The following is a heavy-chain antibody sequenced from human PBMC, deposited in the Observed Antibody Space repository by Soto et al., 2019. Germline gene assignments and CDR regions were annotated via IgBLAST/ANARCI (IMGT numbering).Heavy chain of an antibody. CDR3: GSVRPSGYVLF. D-gene: IGHD6-25*01. CDR2: VYFSGNT. J-gene: IGHJ1*01. V-gene: IGHV4-59*07. Sequence: PXDTLSLTCTVSGFSLSSYYWTWIRQSPGKGLEWIGYVYFSGNTNYNPSLKSRVTISIDTSKNQFSLRLAPVTAADTAFYYCGSVRPSGYVLFWGQGPLVTVSS. CDR1: GFSLSSYY.